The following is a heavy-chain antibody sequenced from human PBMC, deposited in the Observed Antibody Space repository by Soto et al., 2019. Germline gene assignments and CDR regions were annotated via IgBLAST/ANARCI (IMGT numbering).Heavy chain of an antibody. CDR3: ARGLRGGDAFDI. Sequence: GSLRLSCAASGFTFSSYGMHWVRQAPGKGLEWVAVIWYDGSNKYYADSVKGRFTISRDNSKNTLYLQMNSLRAEDTAVYYCARGLRGGDAFDIWGQGTMVTVSS. CDR2: IWYDGSNK. D-gene: IGHD3-10*01. J-gene: IGHJ3*02. V-gene: IGHV3-33*01. CDR1: GFTFSSYG.